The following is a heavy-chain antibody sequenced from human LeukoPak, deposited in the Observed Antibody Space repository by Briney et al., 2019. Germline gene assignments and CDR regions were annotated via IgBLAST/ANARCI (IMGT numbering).Heavy chain of an antibody. CDR3: ASILGYCSGGSCYEYNWFDP. CDR1: GYTLTELS. CDR2: FDPEDGET. D-gene: IGHD2-15*01. V-gene: IGHV1-24*01. J-gene: IGHJ5*02. Sequence: RASVKVSCKVSGYTLTELSMHWVRQAPGKGLEWMGGFDPEDGETIYAQKFQGRVTMTEDTSTDTAYMELSSLGSEDTAVYYCASILGYCSGGSCYEYNWFDPWGQGTLVTVSS.